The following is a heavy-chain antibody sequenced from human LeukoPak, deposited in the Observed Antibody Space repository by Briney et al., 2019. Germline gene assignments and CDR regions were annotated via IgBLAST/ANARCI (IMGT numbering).Heavy chain of an antibody. CDR2: ISYDGSNK. V-gene: IGHV3-30-3*01. CDR3: ARDTNTIFGVVRLDY. Sequence: GGSLRLSCAASGFTFSSYAMHWVRQAPGKGLEWVAVISYDGSNKYYADSVKGRFTISRDNSKNTLYLQMNSLRAEDTAVYYCARDTNTIFGVVRLDYWGQGTLVTVSS. J-gene: IGHJ4*02. CDR1: GFTFSSYA. D-gene: IGHD3-3*01.